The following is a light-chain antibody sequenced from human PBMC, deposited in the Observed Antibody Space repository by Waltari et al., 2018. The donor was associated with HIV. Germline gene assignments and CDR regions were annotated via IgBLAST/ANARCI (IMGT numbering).Light chain of an antibody. V-gene: IGKV3-15*01. Sequence: EIVMTQSPVTLSASLGERVTLSCRASQSVGNNLAWYQQRPGQAPGVLIYSVSTRAAGVPARFSGSWSGTDFTLTISSLQSEDYAVYFCQQYEKWPPLTFGGGTKV. CDR2: SVS. CDR3: QQYEKWPPLT. J-gene: IGKJ4*01. CDR1: QSVGNN.